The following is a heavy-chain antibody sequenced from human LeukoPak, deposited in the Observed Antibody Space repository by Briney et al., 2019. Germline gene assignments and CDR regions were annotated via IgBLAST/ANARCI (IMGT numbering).Heavy chain of an antibody. V-gene: IGHV3-64*01. CDR1: GLTFSSYA. D-gene: IGHD6-13*01. J-gene: IGHJ6*03. CDR2: ISSNGGST. Sequence: GGSLRLSCAASGLTFSSYAMHWVRQAPGKGLEYGSAISSNGGSTSYANSVKGRFTISRDNSKNTLYLQMGSLRAEDMAVYYCARGARYSSSWYEAYYYYYYMDVWGKGTTVTVSS. CDR3: ARGARYSSSWYEAYYYYYYMDV.